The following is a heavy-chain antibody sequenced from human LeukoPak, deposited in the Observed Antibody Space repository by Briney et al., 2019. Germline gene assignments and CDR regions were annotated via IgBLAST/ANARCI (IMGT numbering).Heavy chain of an antibody. CDR2: MSGSGDTT. Sequence: GGSLRLSCAASGFTFGTHAMTWVRQAPGKGLEWVSGMSGSGDTTYYADSVKGWFTISRDNSKNTLFLQMNSLRAEDTAVYYCAKLAGISGWYVYYFDYWGQGTLVTVS. J-gene: IGHJ4*02. CDR1: GFTFGTHA. V-gene: IGHV3-23*01. CDR3: AKLAGISGWYVYYFDY. D-gene: IGHD6-19*01.